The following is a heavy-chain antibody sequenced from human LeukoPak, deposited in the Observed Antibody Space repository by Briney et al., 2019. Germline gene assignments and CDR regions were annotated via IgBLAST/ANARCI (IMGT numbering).Heavy chain of an antibody. Sequence: GASVKVSCKASGYTFTGYYMHWVRQAPGQGLEWMGWINPNSGGTNYAQKFQGRVTVTRDTSISTAYMELSRLRSDDTAVYYCARDGVFSGYDSIHFDYWGQGTLVTVSS. CDR2: INPNSGGT. CDR1: GYTFTGYY. CDR3: ARDGVFSGYDSIHFDY. V-gene: IGHV1-2*02. D-gene: IGHD5-12*01. J-gene: IGHJ4*02.